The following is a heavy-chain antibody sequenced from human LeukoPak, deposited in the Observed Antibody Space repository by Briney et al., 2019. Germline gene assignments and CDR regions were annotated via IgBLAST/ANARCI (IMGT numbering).Heavy chain of an antibody. Sequence: ASVKVSCKASAYTFTSYGISWVRQAPGQGLEWMGGIIPIFGTANYAQKFQGRVTITADESTSTAYMELSSLRSEDTAVYYCAIADYGGNSSDAFDIWGQGTMVTVSS. CDR3: AIADYGGNSSDAFDI. CDR2: IIPIFGTA. J-gene: IGHJ3*02. V-gene: IGHV1-69*13. CDR1: AYTFTSYG. D-gene: IGHD4-23*01.